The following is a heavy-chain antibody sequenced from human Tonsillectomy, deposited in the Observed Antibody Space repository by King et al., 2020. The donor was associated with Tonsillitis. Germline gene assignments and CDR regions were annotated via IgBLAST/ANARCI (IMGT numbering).Heavy chain of an antibody. J-gene: IGHJ3*01. CDR3: VRLTGVDAFDL. V-gene: IGHV1-2*02. Sequence: VQLVQSGAEVKKPGASVKVSCKPSGYTFTDYSMHWVRQAPGQGLEWMGWINPNSGGTKYAQKFQGRVTMTRDTSISTAYMELSRLRSDDTAVYYCVRLTGVDAFDLWGRGTMVTVSS. D-gene: IGHD7-27*01. CDR2: INPNSGGT. CDR1: GYTFTDYS.